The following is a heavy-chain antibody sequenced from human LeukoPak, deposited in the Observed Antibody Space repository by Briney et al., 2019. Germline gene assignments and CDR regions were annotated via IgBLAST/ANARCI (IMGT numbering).Heavy chain of an antibody. D-gene: IGHD4-23*01. CDR2: FYSGGNT. CDR1: GDSISDTSYY. CDR3: ARHRGYYGGNWGYAFDL. Sequence: SETLSLTCTVSGDSISDTSYYWGWIRQPPGKGLEWIGSFYSGGNTYYNPSLKSRVTISVDTSKNQFSLQLTSVTAADTAVYYCARHRGYYGGNWGYAFDLWGQGTMVTVFS. V-gene: IGHV4-39*01. J-gene: IGHJ3*01.